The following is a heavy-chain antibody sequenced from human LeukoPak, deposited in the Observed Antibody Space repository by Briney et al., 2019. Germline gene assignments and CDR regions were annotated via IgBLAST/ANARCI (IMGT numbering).Heavy chain of an antibody. D-gene: IGHD3-22*01. CDR2: INHSGST. J-gene: IGHJ4*02. CDR3: ARGQDDYYYDSSGYAFDY. V-gene: IGHV4-34*01. Sequence: PSETLSLTCAVYGGSFSGYYWSWIRQPPGKGLEWIREINHSGSTNYNPSLKSRVTISVDTSKNQFSLKLSSVTAADTAVYYCARGQDDYYYDSSGYAFDYWGQGTLVTVSS. CDR1: GGSFSGYY.